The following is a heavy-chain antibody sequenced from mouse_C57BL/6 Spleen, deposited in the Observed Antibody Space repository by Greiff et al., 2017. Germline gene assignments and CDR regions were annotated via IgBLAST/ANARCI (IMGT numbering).Heavy chain of an antibody. D-gene: IGHD2-1*01. V-gene: IGHV1-55*01. CDR1: GYTFTSYW. CDR2: IYTGSGSN. CDR3: AIPEGNYPFDY. J-gene: IGHJ2*01. Sequence: QVQLQQPGAELVKPGASVKMSCKASGYTFTSYWITWVKQRPGTGLEWIGAIYTGSGSNNYNEKFKSKATLTVDTSSSTAYMQLSSLTSEDSAVYYCAIPEGNYPFDYWGQGTTLKVSS.